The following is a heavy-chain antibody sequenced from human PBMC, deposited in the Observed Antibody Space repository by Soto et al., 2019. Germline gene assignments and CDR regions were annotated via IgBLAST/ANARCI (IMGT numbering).Heavy chain of an antibody. CDR1: RFTFSRYW. Sequence: EVQLVESGGGLVQPGGSLRLSCAASRFTFSRYWMSWVRQAPGKGLEWVANIKQVGSEKYYADSVKGRFTISRDNVKNSLYLQVNSLRAEDTAMYYCARDLRGTTGPFDYWGQGTLVTVSS. V-gene: IGHV3-7*03. D-gene: IGHD1-7*01. CDR3: ARDLRGTTGPFDY. CDR2: IKQVGSEK. J-gene: IGHJ4*02.